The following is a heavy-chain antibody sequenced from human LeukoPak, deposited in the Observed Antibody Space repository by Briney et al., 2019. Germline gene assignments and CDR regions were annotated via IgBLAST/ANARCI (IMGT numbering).Heavy chain of an antibody. J-gene: IGHJ4*02. Sequence: PGGSLRLSCAASGFTFSSYDMHWVRQAPGKGLEWVAFIRYDGSNKYYTDSVKGRFTISRDNPKNTVYLQMNSLRDEDTAVYYCAKDGAGRHYFDYWGQGTLVIVSS. D-gene: IGHD3-16*01. V-gene: IGHV3-30*02. CDR3: AKDGAGRHYFDY. CDR1: GFTFSSYD. CDR2: IRYDGSNK.